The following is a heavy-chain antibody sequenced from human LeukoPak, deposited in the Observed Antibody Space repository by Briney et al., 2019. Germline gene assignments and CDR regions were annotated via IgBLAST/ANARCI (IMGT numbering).Heavy chain of an antibody. J-gene: IGHJ4*02. D-gene: IGHD5-18*01. V-gene: IGHV1-2*06. CDR1: EYTFTDYY. CDR3: ARGGRSGYRYFEY. CDR2: ISPNTGGT. Sequence: ASVKVSCKASEYTFTDYYIHWIRQAPGQGLEWMGRISPNTGGTDHAQEFRDKITMTRDTSISTAYIELSRLISDDTAVYYCARGGRSGYRYFEYWGQGTLVTVSS.